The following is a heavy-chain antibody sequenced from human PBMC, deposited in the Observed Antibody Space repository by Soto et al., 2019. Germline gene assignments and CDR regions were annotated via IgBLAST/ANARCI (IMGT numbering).Heavy chain of an antibody. CDR1: GDTFTSYA. J-gene: IGHJ4*02. V-gene: IGHV1-3*01. D-gene: IGHD5-12*01. CDR3: ASGRGYSGYDPHF. Sequence: ASVKVSCKASGDTFTSYAMHWVRQAPGQRLEWMGWINAGNGNTKYSQKFQGRVTITRDTSASTAYMELSSLRSEDTAVYYCASGRGYSGYDPHFWGQGTLVTVSS. CDR2: INAGNGNT.